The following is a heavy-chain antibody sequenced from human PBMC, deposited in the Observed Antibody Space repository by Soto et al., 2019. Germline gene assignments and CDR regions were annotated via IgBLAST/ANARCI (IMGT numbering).Heavy chain of an antibody. V-gene: IGHV4-39*01. CDR1: GGSISSSSYY. Sequence: PSETLSLTCTVSGGSISSSSYYWGWIRQPPGRGLEWIGSIYYSGSTYYNPSLKSRVTISVDTSKNQFSLKLSSVTAADTAAYYCARHLPSSGWPRGMDVWGQGTTVTVSS. D-gene: IGHD6-19*01. CDR3: ARHLPSSGWPRGMDV. CDR2: IYYSGST. J-gene: IGHJ6*02.